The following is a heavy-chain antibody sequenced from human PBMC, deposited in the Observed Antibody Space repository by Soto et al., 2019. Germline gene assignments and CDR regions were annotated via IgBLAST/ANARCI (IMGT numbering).Heavy chain of an antibody. CDR3: ARTRALPRDEYFQH. CDR2: INPNSGGT. CDR1: GYTFTGYY. J-gene: IGHJ1*01. Sequence: VASVKVSCKASGYTFTGYYMHWVRQAPGQGLEWMGWINPNSGGTNYAQKFQGRVTMTRDTSISTAYMELSRLRSDDTAVYYCARTRALPRDEYFQHWGQGTLVTVSS. V-gene: IGHV1-2*02.